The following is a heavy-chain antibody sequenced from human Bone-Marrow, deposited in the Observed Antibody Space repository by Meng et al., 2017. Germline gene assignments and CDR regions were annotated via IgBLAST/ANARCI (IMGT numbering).Heavy chain of an antibody. V-gene: IGHV4-30-4*01. CDR2: IYHSGST. J-gene: IGHJ4*02. CDR3: ARREYYYDSSGYYGAGFDY. Sequence: QVQLQESGPGLVKPSQTLSLTCSVSGDSISSGDYYWSWIRQPPGKVLEWIGYIYHSGSTYYNPSLKSRVTISVDTSKNQFSLKLSSVTAADTAVYYCARREYYYDSSGYYGAGFDYWGQGTLVTVSS. D-gene: IGHD3-22*01. CDR1: GDSISSGDYY.